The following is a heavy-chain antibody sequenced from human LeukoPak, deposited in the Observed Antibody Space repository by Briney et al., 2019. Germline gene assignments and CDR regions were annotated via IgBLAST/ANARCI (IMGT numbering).Heavy chain of an antibody. CDR2: INPNGGGT. CDR1: GYTFTGYY. CDR3: ARAEVSGGYYDSSGYFFQH. J-gene: IGHJ1*01. V-gene: IGHV1-2*02. D-gene: IGHD3-22*01. Sequence: ASVKVSCKASGYTFTGYYMHWVRQAPGQGLEWMGWINPNGGGTNYAQKFQGRVTMTRDTSISTAYMELSRLRSDDTAVYYCARAEVSGGYYDSSGYFFQHWGQGTLVTVSS.